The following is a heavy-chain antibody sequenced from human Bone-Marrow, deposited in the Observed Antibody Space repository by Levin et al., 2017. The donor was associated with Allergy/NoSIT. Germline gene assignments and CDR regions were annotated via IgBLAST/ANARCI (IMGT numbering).Heavy chain of an antibody. CDR2: IFSNDEK. V-gene: IGHV2-26*01. CDR1: GFSLSNARVS. CDR3: ARAYYYGSGNVLDI. J-gene: IGHJ3*02. Sequence: SGPTLVKPTETLTLTCTVSGFSLSNARVSVSWIRQPPGKALEWLAHIFSNDEKSYSTSLKSRLTISKDTSKSQVVLTMTNMDPVDTATYYCARAYYYGSGNVLDIWGQGTMVTVSS. D-gene: IGHD3-10*01.